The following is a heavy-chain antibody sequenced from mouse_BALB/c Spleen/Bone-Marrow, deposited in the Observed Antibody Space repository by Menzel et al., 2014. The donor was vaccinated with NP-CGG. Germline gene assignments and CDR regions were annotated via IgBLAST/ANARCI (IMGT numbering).Heavy chain of an antibody. Sequence: QVQLQQSGPELVKPGASVRISCKASGYTFTSYYIHWVKQRPGQGLEWIGWIYPGNVNTKYNEKFKGKATLTADKSSSTAYMQLSSLTSEDSAVYFCAKEAILGPDYWDQGTTLTVSS. D-gene: IGHD4-1*01. CDR2: IYPGNVNT. V-gene: IGHV1S56*01. CDR1: GYTFTSYY. J-gene: IGHJ2*01. CDR3: AKEAILGPDY.